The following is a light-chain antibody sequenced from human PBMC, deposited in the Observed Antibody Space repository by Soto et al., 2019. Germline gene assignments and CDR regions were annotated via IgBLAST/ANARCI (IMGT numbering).Light chain of an antibody. CDR1: QSISSY. CDR2: AAS. Sequence: DIQMSQSPSSLSASVGDRVTITCRASQSISSYLNWYQQKPGKAPKLLIYAASSLQSGVPSRFSGSGSGTDFILTISSLQPDDFASYCCQHYGGMWTFGQGTKVDI. J-gene: IGKJ1*01. V-gene: IGKV1-39*01. CDR3: QHYGGMWT.